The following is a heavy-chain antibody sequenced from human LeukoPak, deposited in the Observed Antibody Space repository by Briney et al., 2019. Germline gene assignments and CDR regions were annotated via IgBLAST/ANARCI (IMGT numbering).Heavy chain of an antibody. CDR1: GYTFSNYG. V-gene: IGHV1-2*02. D-gene: IGHD1-26*01. Sequence: ASVKVSCKASGYTFSNYGISWVRQAPGQGLEWMGWINPNSGGTNYAQKFQGRVTMTRDTSISTAYMELSGLRSEDTAVYYCATEKMGAIVGATWTGWGQGTLVTVSS. J-gene: IGHJ4*02. CDR2: INPNSGGT. CDR3: ATEKMGAIVGATWTG.